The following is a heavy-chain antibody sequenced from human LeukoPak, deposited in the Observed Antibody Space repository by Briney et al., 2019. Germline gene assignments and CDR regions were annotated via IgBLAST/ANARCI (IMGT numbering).Heavy chain of an antibody. Sequence: ASAKVSCKASGYTFTSYDINWVRQATGQGLEWMGWMNPNSGNTGYAQKFQGRVTMTRNTSISTAYMELSSLRSDDTAIYYCARGRPESPFDPWGQGTLVTVSS. CDR3: ARGRPESPFDP. CDR2: MNPNSGNT. CDR1: GYTFTSYD. J-gene: IGHJ5*02. V-gene: IGHV1-8*01. D-gene: IGHD1-1*01.